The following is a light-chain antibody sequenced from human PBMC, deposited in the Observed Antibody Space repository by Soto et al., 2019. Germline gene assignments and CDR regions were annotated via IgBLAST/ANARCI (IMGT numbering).Light chain of an antibody. V-gene: IGKV3-15*01. CDR2: GAS. CDR3: QQYNNWPRT. CDR1: QGVSRK. J-gene: IGKJ1*01. Sequence: EIVMTQSPATLSVSPGERAALSCRASQGVSRKLAWYQQKPGQAPRLLMYGASTRATGIPARFSGSGSGTEFTLTICSLQSEDFAVYYCQQYNNWPRTFGQGTKV.